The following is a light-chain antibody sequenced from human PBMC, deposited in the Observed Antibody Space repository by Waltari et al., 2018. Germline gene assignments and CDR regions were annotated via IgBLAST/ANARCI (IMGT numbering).Light chain of an antibody. J-gene: IGKJ2*01. CDR1: QGISSS. Sequence: AIRMTQSPSSFSASTGDSVTITCRASQGISSSLAWYQQKPGEAPKLLIYAASTLRSGVPSRFSGSGSGTDFTLTINCLQSEDFATYYCQQYFSYPYTFGQGTKLEIK. CDR2: AAS. V-gene: IGKV1-8*01. CDR3: QQYFSYPYT.